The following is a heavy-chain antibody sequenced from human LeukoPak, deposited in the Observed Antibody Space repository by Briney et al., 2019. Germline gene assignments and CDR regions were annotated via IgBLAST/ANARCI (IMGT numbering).Heavy chain of an antibody. J-gene: IGHJ4*02. V-gene: IGHV3-21*01. CDR2: ISSSSSYI. CDR3: AGGAVGDTATPDKY. CDR1: GFTFIGYS. Sequence: PGGSLRLSGAASGFTFIGYSMNWVRQAPGKGREWFHSISSSSSYIYYADSVKGRFTISRDNAKNSLYLQMNSLRAEDTAVYYCAGGAVGDTATPDKYWGQGTLVTVSS. D-gene: IGHD5-18*01.